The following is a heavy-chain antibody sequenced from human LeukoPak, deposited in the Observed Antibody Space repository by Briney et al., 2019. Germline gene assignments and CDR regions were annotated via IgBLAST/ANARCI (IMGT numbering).Heavy chain of an antibody. D-gene: IGHD1-26*01. V-gene: IGHV3-30*04. Sequence: GGSLRLSCAASGFTFSSYAMHWVRQAPGKGLEWVAVISYDGSNKYYADSVKGRFTISRDNSKNTLYLQMNSLRAEDTAVYYCARACIVGAMVYPDYWGQGTLVTVSS. J-gene: IGHJ4*02. CDR2: ISYDGSNK. CDR1: GFTFSSYA. CDR3: ARACIVGAMVYPDY.